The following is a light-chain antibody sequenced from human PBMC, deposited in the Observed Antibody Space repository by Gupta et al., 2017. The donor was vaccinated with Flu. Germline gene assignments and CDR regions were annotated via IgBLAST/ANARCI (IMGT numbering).Light chain of an antibody. V-gene: IGKV3-11*01. Sequence: EIVLTQYPATLSLSPGERATLSCRASQSVSSYLALYQQKPGQAPRLLIYDASKRATGIPARFSGRGSGTDFTLTISSLEPEDFAVYYCQQRSNWPPTFGGGTKVEIK. CDR2: DAS. J-gene: IGKJ4*01. CDR3: QQRSNWPPT. CDR1: QSVSSY.